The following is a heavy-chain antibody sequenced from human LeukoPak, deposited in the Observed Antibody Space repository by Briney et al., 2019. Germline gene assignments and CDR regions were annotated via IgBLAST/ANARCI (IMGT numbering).Heavy chain of an antibody. CDR2: IHHSGNI. CDR1: GYSISSGYY. J-gene: IGHJ3*02. V-gene: IGHV4-38-2*02. Sequence: SEPLSLTCTVSGYSISSGYYLGWIRQSPGKGLEWIGNIHHSGNIYYNVSLKSRVTISVHTSNNKFSLNLNPVTAADTAVYYCARDRVGLDAFDIWGQGTMVTVSS. D-gene: IGHD1-26*01. CDR3: ARDRVGLDAFDI.